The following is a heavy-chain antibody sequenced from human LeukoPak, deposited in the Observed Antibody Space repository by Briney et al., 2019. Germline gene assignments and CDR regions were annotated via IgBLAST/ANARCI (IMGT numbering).Heavy chain of an antibody. CDR1: GFTFSSYA. D-gene: IGHD2-21*02. V-gene: IGHV3-23*01. Sequence: GGSLRLSCAASGFTFSSYAMSWVRQAPGKGLEWVSGITGSGGSTYYADSVKGRFTISRDNSKNTLYLQMNSLRAEDTAVYYCARSGDCPDYWGQGTLVTVSS. J-gene: IGHJ4*02. CDR3: ARSGDCPDY. CDR2: ITGSGGST.